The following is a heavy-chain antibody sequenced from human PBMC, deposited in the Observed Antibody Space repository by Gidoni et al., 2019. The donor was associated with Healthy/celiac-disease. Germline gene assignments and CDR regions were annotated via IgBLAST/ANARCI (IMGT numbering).Heavy chain of an antibody. D-gene: IGHD3-16*02. V-gene: IGHV4-34*01. CDR3: ARGSVDDYVWGSYRFLNDAFDI. CDR1: GGSFSGYY. Sequence: QVQLQQWGAGLLKPSETLSIICAVYGGSFSGYYWSWIRQPPGKGLEWIGEINHSGSTNYNPSLKSRVTISVDTSKNQFSLKLSSVTAADTAVYYCARGSVDDYVWGSYRFLNDAFDIWGQGTMVTVSS. CDR2: INHSGST. J-gene: IGHJ3*02.